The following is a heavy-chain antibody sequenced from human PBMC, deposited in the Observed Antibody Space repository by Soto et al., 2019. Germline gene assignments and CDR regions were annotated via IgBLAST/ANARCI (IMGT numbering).Heavy chain of an antibody. D-gene: IGHD6-19*01. CDR2: ISAYNGDT. CDR3: XXDXXVAPPVAGNTHYYYXMDX. Sequence: ASVKVSCKASGYSFTNYGITWVRQAPGQGFEWMGWISAYNGDTNYAQKLQGRVTMTTDASTSTAYLELRSLRSDDTAVYYCXXDXXVAPPVAGNTHYYYXMDXWAKRTTVTVSS. CDR1: GYSFTNYG. J-gene: IGHJ6*03. V-gene: IGHV1-18*01.